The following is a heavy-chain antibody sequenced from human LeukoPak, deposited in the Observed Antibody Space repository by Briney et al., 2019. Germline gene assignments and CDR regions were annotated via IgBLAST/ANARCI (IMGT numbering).Heavy chain of an antibody. Sequence: PGGSLRLSCAASGFTFSSYSMNWVRQAPGKGLEWVSSISSSSSYIYYADSVKGRFTISRDNAKNSLYLQMNSLRAEDTAVYYCARVGIPYDSSGSPDYWGQGTLVTVSS. CDR2: ISSSSSYI. D-gene: IGHD3-22*01. CDR3: ARVGIPYDSSGSPDY. J-gene: IGHJ4*02. V-gene: IGHV3-21*01. CDR1: GFTFSSYS.